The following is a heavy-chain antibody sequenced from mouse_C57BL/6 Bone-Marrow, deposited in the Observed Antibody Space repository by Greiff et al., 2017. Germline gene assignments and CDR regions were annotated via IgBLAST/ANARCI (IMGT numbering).Heavy chain of an antibody. D-gene: IGHD1-1*01. CDR3: CSSWYFDV. V-gene: IGHV1-15*01. CDR1: GYTFTDYE. Sequence: QVQLQQSGAELVRPGASVTLSCKASGYTFTDYEMHWVKQTPVHGLEWIGAIDPETGGTAYNQKFKGKAILTADNSSSTAYMELRSLTSEDSAVYYSCSSWYFDVWGTGTTVTVSS. J-gene: IGHJ1*03. CDR2: IDPETGGT.